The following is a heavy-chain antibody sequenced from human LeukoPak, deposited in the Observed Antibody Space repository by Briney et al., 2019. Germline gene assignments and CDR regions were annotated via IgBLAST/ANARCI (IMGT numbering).Heavy chain of an antibody. D-gene: IGHD2-21*02. CDR2: ISGSSRYI. J-gene: IGHJ4*02. CDR3: ARTDYFDQ. CDR1: GFTFSSFS. Sequence: PGGSLRLSCAASGFTFSSFSMDWVRQAPGKGLEWVSSISGSSRYIYYADSVKGRFTISRDNAKNSLYLQMNSLRADDTAVYYCARTDYFDQWGQGTLVTVSS. V-gene: IGHV3-21*01.